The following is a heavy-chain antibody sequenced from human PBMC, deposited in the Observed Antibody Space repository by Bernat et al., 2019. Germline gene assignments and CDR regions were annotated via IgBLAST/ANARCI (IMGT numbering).Heavy chain of an antibody. CDR3: ASGPRDGSGNYYNGYY. D-gene: IGHD3-10*01. V-gene: IGHV3-74*01. Sequence: EVQLVESGGGLVQPGGSLRLSCAASGFSFSSNWMHWVRQAPGKGLVWVSRINSDGRSTSYADAVKGRFTISRDNTKNTLYLQMNSLRAEDTAVYYCASGPRDGSGNYYNGYYWGQGTLVTVSS. CDR1: GFSFSSNW. CDR2: INSDGRST. J-gene: IGHJ4*02.